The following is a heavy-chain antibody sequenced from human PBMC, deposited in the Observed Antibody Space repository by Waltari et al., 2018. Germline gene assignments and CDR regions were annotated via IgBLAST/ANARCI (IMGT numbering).Heavy chain of an antibody. CDR2: INQDGRDK. D-gene: IGHD1-1*01. Sequence: EVHLVQSGGGLIQPGGSLKLSGGVPGFTFKNYWMTWFRQAPGKGREWVANINQDGRDKNYVDSVEGRFTISRDNAQNSVYLQMNSLRAEDTAVYYCARDVPNGYFDYWGSGTLVTVSS. CDR1: GFTFKNYW. CDR3: ARDVPNGYFDY. J-gene: IGHJ4*02. V-gene: IGHV3-7*01.